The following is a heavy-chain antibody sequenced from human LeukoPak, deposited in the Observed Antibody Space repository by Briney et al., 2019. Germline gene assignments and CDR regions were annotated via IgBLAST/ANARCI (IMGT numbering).Heavy chain of an antibody. V-gene: IGHV4-59*01. CDR3: ARGDYDSSGYYPYYYYYGMDV. Sequence: SETLSLTCTVSGGSISNYYWSWIRQPPGKGLEGIGDIYYSGSTNYNPSLKSRVTISVDTSKNQFSLKLSSVTAADTAVYYCARGDYDSSGYYPYYYYYGMDVWGQGTTVTVSS. CDR1: GGSISNYY. J-gene: IGHJ6*02. D-gene: IGHD3-22*01. CDR2: IYYSGST.